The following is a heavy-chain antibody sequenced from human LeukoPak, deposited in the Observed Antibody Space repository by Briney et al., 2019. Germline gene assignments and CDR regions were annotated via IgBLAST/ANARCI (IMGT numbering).Heavy chain of an antibody. Sequence: GGSLRLSCAASGFTFSSYGMHWVRQAPGKGLEWVAFIRYDGSNKYYADSVKGRFTISRDNSKYTLYLQMNSLRAEDTAVYYCAKGGPITMIVVALGDYYYMDVWGKGTTVTISS. CDR3: AKGGPITMIVVALGDYYYMDV. V-gene: IGHV3-30*02. CDR2: IRYDGSNK. J-gene: IGHJ6*03. CDR1: GFTFSSYG. D-gene: IGHD3-22*01.